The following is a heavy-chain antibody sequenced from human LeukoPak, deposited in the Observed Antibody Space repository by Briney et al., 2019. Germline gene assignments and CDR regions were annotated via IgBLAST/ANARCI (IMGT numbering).Heavy chain of an antibody. V-gene: IGHV4-34*01. D-gene: IGHD2-21*01. Sequence: SETLSLTCAVYGGSFSGYYWSWIRQPPGKGLEWIGEINHSGSTNYNPSLKSRVTISVDTSKNQFSLKLTSVTAADTAVYYCARHPVLLSGMDVWGQGTTVTVSS. J-gene: IGHJ6*02. CDR1: GGSFSGYY. CDR3: ARHPVLLSGMDV. CDR2: INHSGST.